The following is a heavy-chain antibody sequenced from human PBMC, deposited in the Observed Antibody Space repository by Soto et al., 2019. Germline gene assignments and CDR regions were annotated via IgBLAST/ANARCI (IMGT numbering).Heavy chain of an antibody. J-gene: IGHJ2*01. Sequence: ESGGGVVQPGRSLRLSCAASGFTFSSYGMHWVRQAPGKGLEWVAVISYDGSNKYYADSVKGRFTISRDNSKNTLYLQMNSRRAEDTAVYYCAKDYGGRSGSYYLGRFDLWGRGTLVTVSS. CDR1: GFTFSSYG. V-gene: IGHV3-30*18. CDR2: ISYDGSNK. CDR3: AKDYGGRSGSYYLGRFDL. D-gene: IGHD1-26*01.